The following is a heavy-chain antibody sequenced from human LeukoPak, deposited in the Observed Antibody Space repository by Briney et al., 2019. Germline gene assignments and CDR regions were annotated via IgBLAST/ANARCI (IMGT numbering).Heavy chain of an antibody. Sequence: PGGSLRLSCAASGFTFSNAWMSWVRQAPGKGLEWVAVISYDGSNKYYADSVKGRFTISRDNSKNTLYLQMNSLRAEDTAVYYCAKRVGATSNAFDIWGQGTMVTVSS. D-gene: IGHD1-26*01. CDR2: ISYDGSNK. V-gene: IGHV3-30*18. J-gene: IGHJ3*02. CDR3: AKRVGATSNAFDI. CDR1: GFTFSNAW.